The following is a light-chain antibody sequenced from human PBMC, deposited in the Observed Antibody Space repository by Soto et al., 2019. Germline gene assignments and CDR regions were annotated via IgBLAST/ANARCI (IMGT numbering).Light chain of an antibody. CDR3: QQYNNLWT. Sequence: DIQMTQSPSTLSASVGDRVTITCRASQSISTWLAWFQQKPGKAPKLLIYKASSLESGVPSRFSGSGSGTDFTLTISSLQPDDFATYYCQQYNNLWTFGQGTKVEIK. CDR1: QSISTW. CDR2: KAS. V-gene: IGKV1-5*03. J-gene: IGKJ1*01.